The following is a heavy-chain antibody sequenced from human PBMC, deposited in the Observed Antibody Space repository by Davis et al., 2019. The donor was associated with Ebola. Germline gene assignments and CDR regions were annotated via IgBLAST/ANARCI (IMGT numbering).Heavy chain of an antibody. CDR2: ISGSGAGR. V-gene: IGHV3-23*01. J-gene: IGHJ5*01. D-gene: IGHD5-12*01. CDR1: GFTFSSYS. Sequence: GESLKISCAASGFTFSSYSMNWVRQAPGRGLEWVSLISGSGAGRDYADSVKGRFTISRDNSKKTLYLQMNSLRAEDTAVYHCAKPPSGYSGHDYGSWGHGTLVTVSS. CDR3: AKPPSGYSGHDYGS.